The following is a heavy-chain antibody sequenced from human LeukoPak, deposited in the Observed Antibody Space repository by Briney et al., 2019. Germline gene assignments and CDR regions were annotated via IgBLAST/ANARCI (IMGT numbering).Heavy chain of an antibody. V-gene: IGHV3-20*04. CDR2: INWNGGST. D-gene: IGHD3-22*01. J-gene: IGHJ4*02. CDR1: GFTFDDYG. Sequence: GGSLRLSCAASGFTFDDYGMSWVRQAPGKGLEWVSGINWNGGSTGYADSLKGRFTISRDNANNSLYLQMNSLRVEDTALYYCAMGSYYDTSGHYALWGQGTLVTVSS. CDR3: AMGSYYDTSGHYAL.